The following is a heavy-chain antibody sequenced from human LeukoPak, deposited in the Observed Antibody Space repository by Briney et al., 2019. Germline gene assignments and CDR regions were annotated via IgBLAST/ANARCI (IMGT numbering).Heavy chain of an antibody. Sequence: SQTLSLTCAVSGGSISSGGYSWSWIRQPPGKGLEWIGEINHSGSTNYNPSLKSRVTISVDTSKNQFSLKLSSVTAADTAVYYCARGRPTMARGVIMDYWGQGTLVTVSS. CDR3: ARGRPTMARGVIMDY. J-gene: IGHJ4*02. D-gene: IGHD3-10*01. CDR2: INHSGST. V-gene: IGHV4-30-2*01. CDR1: GGSISSGGYS.